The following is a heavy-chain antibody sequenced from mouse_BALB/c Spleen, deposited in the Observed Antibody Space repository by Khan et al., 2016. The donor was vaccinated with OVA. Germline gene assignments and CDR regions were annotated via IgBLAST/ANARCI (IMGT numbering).Heavy chain of an antibody. Sequence: QIQLVQSGPELKKPGETVQISCKASGFTFKNYGMNWVKQTPGKDLKWMGWINTYTGEPTFADDFKGRFAFSLETSASTAFLQINSLKNEDTATYFCARVGYNGTMNCWGQGTSVTVSS. J-gene: IGHJ4*01. CDR1: GFTFKNYG. V-gene: IGHV9-3-1*01. CDR2: INTYTGEP. CDR3: ARVGYNGTMNC. D-gene: IGHD2-14*01.